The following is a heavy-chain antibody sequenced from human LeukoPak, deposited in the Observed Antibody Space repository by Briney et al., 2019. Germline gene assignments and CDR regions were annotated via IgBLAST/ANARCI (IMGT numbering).Heavy chain of an antibody. V-gene: IGHV4-59*01. Sequence: KPSETLSLTCTVSGGSISNYYWSWVRQPPGKGLEWIGYIYYSGSTKYNPSLKSRVTISIDTSKNQFSLKLSSVTADTAVYYCARDRGIGDYYHYYFDYWGQGTLVTVSS. CDR3: ARDRGIGDYYHYYFDY. J-gene: IGHJ4*02. CDR2: IYYSGST. D-gene: IGHD4-17*01. CDR1: GGSISNYY.